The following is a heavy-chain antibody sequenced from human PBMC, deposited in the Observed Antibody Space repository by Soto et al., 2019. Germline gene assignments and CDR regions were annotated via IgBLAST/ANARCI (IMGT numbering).Heavy chain of an antibody. V-gene: IGHV4-34*01. CDR3: ARATQFFYDSRGYSKNFDF. J-gene: IGHJ4*02. CDR2: VNHIGIT. D-gene: IGHD3-22*01. CDR1: GGSFSGFF. Sequence: PSETLSLTCGVSGGSFSGFFWTWIRQPPGKGLEWIGEVNHIGITNYNPSLRSRLNLSIDTAKKQFSLKLTSVTAADTAVYYCARATQFFYDSRGYSKNFDFWGQGTLVTVPS.